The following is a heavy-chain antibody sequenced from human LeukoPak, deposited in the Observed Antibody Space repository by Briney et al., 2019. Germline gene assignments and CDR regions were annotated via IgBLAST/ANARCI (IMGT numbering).Heavy chain of an antibody. Sequence: GASVKVSCKASGYTFYIYYLHWVRQARGQGREWMGLINPSGGSTTYAQNFQGRVTMTRDTSTSTVYMELSSLRSEDTAVYYCARDQALQLVGDSWGQGTLVSVSS. CDR2: INPSGGST. J-gene: IGHJ4*02. CDR1: GYTFYIYY. D-gene: IGHD6-13*01. V-gene: IGHV1-46*02. CDR3: ARDQALQLVGDS.